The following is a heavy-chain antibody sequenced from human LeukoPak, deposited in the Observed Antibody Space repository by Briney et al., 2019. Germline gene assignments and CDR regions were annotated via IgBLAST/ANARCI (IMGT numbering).Heavy chain of an antibody. CDR3: ARWFGAIDY. J-gene: IGHJ4*02. Sequence: SETLSLTCTVSGGSISSYYWSWIRQPPGKGLEWIGYIYYSGSTNYNPSLKSRVTISVDTSKNQFSLKLSSVTAADTAVYYCARWFGAIDYWGQGTLVTVSS. CDR2: IYYSGST. D-gene: IGHD3-10*01. V-gene: IGHV4-59*12. CDR1: GGSISSYY.